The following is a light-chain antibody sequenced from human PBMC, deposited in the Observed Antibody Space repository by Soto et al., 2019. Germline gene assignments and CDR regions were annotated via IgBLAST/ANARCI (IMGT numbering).Light chain of an antibody. CDR1: QSVNSN. CDR2: DAS. V-gene: IGKV3-15*01. J-gene: IGKJ4*01. CDR3: QQYNFWPPLT. Sequence: EIVMTQSPATLSVSPGERATLSCRASQSVNSNLAWYRQKPGQAPRLLISDASTRATGVTARFSGSGSGTEFTLTISSLQSEDSGIYDCQQYNFWPPLTFGGGTKVEIK.